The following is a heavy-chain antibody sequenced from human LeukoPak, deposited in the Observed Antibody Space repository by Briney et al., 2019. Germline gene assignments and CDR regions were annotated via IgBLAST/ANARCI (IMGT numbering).Heavy chain of an antibody. D-gene: IGHD3-22*01. J-gene: IGHJ5*02. CDR3: ARDAYYYDSSGYYRNGFDP. CDR1: GGSISSYY. Sequence: KPSETLSLTCTVSGGSISSYYWSWIRQPAGKGLEWTGRIYTSGSTNYNPSLKSRVTMSVDTSKNQFSLKLSSVTAADTAVYYCARDAYYYDSSGYYRNGFDPWGQGTLVTVSS. CDR2: IYTSGST. V-gene: IGHV4-4*07.